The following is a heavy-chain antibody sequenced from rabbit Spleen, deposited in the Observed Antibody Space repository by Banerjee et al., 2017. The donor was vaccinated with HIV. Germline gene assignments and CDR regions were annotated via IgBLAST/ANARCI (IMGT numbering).Heavy chain of an antibody. Sequence: QSLEESGGDLVKPGTSLTLTCTASGLDFNGRYWICWVRQAPGRGLEWIACIDRSSPITHYASWAKGRFTISKTSSTTVTLQMTSLTDADTATYFCVREAGYGGYGDANLWGPGTLVTVS. V-gene: IGHV1S40*01. J-gene: IGHJ4*01. CDR3: VREAGYGGYGDANL. D-gene: IGHD6-1*01. CDR2: IDRSSPIT. CDR1: GLDFNGRYW.